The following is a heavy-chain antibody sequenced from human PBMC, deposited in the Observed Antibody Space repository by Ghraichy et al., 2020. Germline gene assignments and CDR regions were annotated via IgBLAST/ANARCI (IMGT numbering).Heavy chain of an antibody. V-gene: IGHV1-2*02. CDR1: GYPFINSY. D-gene: IGHD6-13*01. CDR2: MNPNGGDR. J-gene: IGHJ3*01. CDR3: LTGPGYTTSPYGAFEL. Sequence: ASVKVSCKASGYPFINSYVHWLRLSRGQVVERMGWMNPNGGDRDYAQSFQGRVSMTTDASINTMYMELNTLTSDDTAIYYCLTGPGYTTSPYGAFELWGQGTSVTVFS.